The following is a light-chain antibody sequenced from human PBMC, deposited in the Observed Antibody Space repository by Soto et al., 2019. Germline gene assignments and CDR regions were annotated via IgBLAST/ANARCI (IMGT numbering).Light chain of an antibody. J-gene: IGKJ1*01. V-gene: IGKV3-20*01. CDR3: QQYAGSRT. Sequence: EIVLTQSPGTLSLSPGEGSTLSCRASQSVSSSYLAWYQQKPGQAPRLLIYGASSRATGIPDRFSGSGSGTDFTLTISRLEPEDFAVYYCQQYAGSRTFGQGTKVDI. CDR1: QSVSSSY. CDR2: GAS.